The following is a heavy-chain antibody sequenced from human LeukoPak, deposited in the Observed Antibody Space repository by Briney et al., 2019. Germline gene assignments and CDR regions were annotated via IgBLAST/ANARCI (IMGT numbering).Heavy chain of an antibody. CDR1: GFTFSSYS. J-gene: IGHJ4*02. D-gene: IGHD6-19*01. CDR2: ISDSGGRI. CDR3: AKGNKPIAVAGFDY. V-gene: IGHV3-23*01. Sequence: GGSLRLSWAASGFTFSSYSMSWVRQAPGKGLEWVSGISDSGGRICYADSVKGRFTISKDNSKNTLYLQMNSLRAEDTAVYYCAKGNKPIAVAGFDYWGQGTLVTVSS.